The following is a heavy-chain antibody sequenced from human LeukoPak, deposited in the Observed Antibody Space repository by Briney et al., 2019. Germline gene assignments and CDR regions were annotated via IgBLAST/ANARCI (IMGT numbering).Heavy chain of an antibody. Sequence: GGSLRLSCAASGFTFSSYSMNWVRQAPGKGLEWVSSISSSSSSYIYYADSVKGRFTISRDNAKNSLYLQMNSLRAEDTAVYYCARDYDYVWGSYRYILDYWGQGTLVTVSS. D-gene: IGHD3-16*02. J-gene: IGHJ4*02. CDR1: GFTFSSYS. CDR2: ISSSSSSYI. V-gene: IGHV3-21*01. CDR3: ARDYDYVWGSYRYILDY.